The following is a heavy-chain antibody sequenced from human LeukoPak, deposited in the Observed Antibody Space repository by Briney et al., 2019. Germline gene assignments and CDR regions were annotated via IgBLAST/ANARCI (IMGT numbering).Heavy chain of an antibody. CDR1: GYTFTSYG. CDR3: ARDNGGTAMAYYYYYYMDV. Sequence: VASVKVSCKASGYTFTSYGISWVRQAPGQGLEWMGWISAYNGNTNYAQKLQGRVTMTTDTSTSTAYMELRSLRSDDTAVYYCARDNGGTAMAYYYYYYMDVWGEGTTVIISS. D-gene: IGHD5-18*01. V-gene: IGHV1-18*01. CDR2: ISAYNGNT. J-gene: IGHJ6*03.